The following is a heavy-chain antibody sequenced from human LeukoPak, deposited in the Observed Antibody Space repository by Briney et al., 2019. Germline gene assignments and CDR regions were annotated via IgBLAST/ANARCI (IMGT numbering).Heavy chain of an antibody. J-gene: IGHJ4*02. V-gene: IGHV1-2*02. CDR2: INPNSGGT. CDR3: ARGAGIVASQMDY. D-gene: IGHD1-26*01. Sequence: GASVKVSCKASGYTFTGYYMHWVRQAPGQGLEGMGWINPNSGGTNYAQKFQGRVTMTRDTSISTAYMELSRLRSDDTAVYYCARGAGIVASQMDYWGQGTLVTVSS. CDR1: GYTFTGYY.